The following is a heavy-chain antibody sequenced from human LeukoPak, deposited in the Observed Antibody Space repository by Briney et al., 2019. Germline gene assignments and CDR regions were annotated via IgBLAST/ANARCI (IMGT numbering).Heavy chain of an antibody. CDR2: ISYDGSNK. D-gene: IGHD3-22*01. Sequence: PGRSLRLSCAASGFTFSSYAMHWVRQAPGKELEWVAVISYDGSNKYYADSVKGRFTISRDNSKNTLYLQMNSLRAEDTAVYYCARGGVSTYYYDSSGYYLPRGYFDYWGQGTLVTVSS. V-gene: IGHV3-30*01. J-gene: IGHJ4*02. CDR3: ARGGVSTYYYDSSGYYLPRGYFDY. CDR1: GFTFSSYA.